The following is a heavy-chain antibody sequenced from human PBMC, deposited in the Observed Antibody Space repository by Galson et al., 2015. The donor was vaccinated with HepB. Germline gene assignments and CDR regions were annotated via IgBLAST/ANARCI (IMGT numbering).Heavy chain of an antibody. J-gene: IGHJ4*02. CDR1: GDSVSSNSVT. D-gene: IGHD2-21*02. Sequence: CAISGDSVSSNSVTWSWIRQSPSRGLEWLGRTYYRSKWYTEYAPSVKSRVTINPDTSKNQFSLQVSSVTPEDTAVYYCARAVTGKLDHWGQGTLLTVSS. CDR3: ARAVTGKLDH. CDR2: TYYRSKWYT. V-gene: IGHV6-1*01.